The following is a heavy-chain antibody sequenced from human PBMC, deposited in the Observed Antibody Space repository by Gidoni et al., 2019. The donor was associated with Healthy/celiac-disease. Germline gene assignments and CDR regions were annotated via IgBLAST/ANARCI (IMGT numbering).Heavy chain of an antibody. V-gene: IGHV3-64D*06. CDR2: IPSNRGST. J-gene: IGHJ6*02. D-gene: IGHD3-16*01. Sequence: EVQLVASGGGLVRVGGSLRLYCSASGCTCSRYAMLWGRQAPGKGLEVVSSIPSNRGSTYYADSLNGRFTISRDNSKNTLYLQMISLRGEDTVVYFCVKGPPADVFYFGMDVLGQGTTV. CDR1: GCTCSRYA. CDR3: VKGPPADVFYFGMDV.